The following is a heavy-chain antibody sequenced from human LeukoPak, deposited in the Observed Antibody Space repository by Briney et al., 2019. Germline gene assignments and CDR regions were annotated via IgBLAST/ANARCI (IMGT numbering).Heavy chain of an antibody. CDR2: ISWNSGSI. J-gene: IGHJ3*02. CDR1: GFTFDDYA. CDR3: ASSSSTGITGTTGDAFDI. V-gene: IGHV3-9*03. D-gene: IGHD1-7*01. Sequence: GGSLRLSCAASGFTFDDYAMHWVRHAPGKGLEWVSGISWNSGSIGYADSVKGRFTISRDNAKNSLYLQMNSLRAEDMALYYCASSSSTGITGTTGDAFDIWGQGTMVTVSS.